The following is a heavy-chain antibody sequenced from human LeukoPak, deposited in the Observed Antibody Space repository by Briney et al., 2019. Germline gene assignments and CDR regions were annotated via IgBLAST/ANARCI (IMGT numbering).Heavy chain of an antibody. CDR1: GFTFSSYW. CDR2: IQHDGSDQ. D-gene: IGHD7-27*01. CDR3: AKGAVNWEFDY. Sequence: GGSPRLSCAASGFTFSSYWMSWLRQAPGKGLEWVANIQHDGSDQYYEDSVKGRFTISRDNAKDSLFLQMNSLRAEDTAVYYCAKGAVNWEFDYWGQGTLVTVSS. J-gene: IGHJ4*02. V-gene: IGHV3-7*01.